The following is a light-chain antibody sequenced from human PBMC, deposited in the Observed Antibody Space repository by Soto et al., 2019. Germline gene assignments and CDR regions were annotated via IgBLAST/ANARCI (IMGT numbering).Light chain of an antibody. CDR1: QSLLHSDGKTY. CDR3: QQSYSTTWT. Sequence: MTQPPLSLSVTHGQPASISCKSSQSLLHSDGKTYLNWYQQKPGKAPKLLIYAASSLQSGVPSRFSGSGSGTDFTLTISSLQPEDFATYYCQQSYSTTWTFGQGTKVDIK. CDR2: AAS. V-gene: IGKV1-39*01. J-gene: IGKJ1*01.